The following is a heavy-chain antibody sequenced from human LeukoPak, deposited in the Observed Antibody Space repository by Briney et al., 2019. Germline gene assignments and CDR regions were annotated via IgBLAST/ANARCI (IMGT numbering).Heavy chain of an antibody. V-gene: IGHV3-48*04. CDR2: ISSSTTTI. CDR3: ARVDWEPLDGIFDS. J-gene: IGHJ4*02. D-gene: IGHD1-14*01. CDR1: GSTFSSYS. Sequence: GGSLRLSCAASGSTFSSYSVSWVRQAPGKGLEWVSYISSSTTTIYYADSVKGRFTISRDNAKNSLFLQMSSLRVEDTGVYYCARVDWEPLDGIFDSWGQGTLVTVSS.